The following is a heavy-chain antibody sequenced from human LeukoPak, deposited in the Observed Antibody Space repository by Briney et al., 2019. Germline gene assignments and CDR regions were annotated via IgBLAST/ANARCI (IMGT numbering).Heavy chain of an antibody. D-gene: IGHD6-13*01. J-gene: IGHJ4*02. CDR3: ARGVPIAAAEYYFDY. V-gene: IGHV3-48*04. CDR2: ISSSSSTI. CDR1: GFTFSSYS. Sequence: GGSLRLSCAASGFTFSSYSMNWVRQAPGKGLEWVSYISSSSSTIYYADSAKGRFTISRDNAKNSLYLQMNSLRAEDTAVYYCARGVPIAAAEYYFDYWGQGTLVTVSS.